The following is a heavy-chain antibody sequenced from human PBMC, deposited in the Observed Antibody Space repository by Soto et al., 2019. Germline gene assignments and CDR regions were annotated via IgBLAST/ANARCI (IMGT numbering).Heavy chain of an antibody. Sequence: HVQLVESGGGVVQPGRSLRLSCAASGFTFSSYGMHWVRQAPGKGLEWVAVISYDGSNKYYADSVKGRFTISRDNSKNTLYLQMNSLRAEDTAVYYCAKDLAVAGIGTMDYWGQGTLVTVSS. CDR1: GFTFSSYG. J-gene: IGHJ4*02. V-gene: IGHV3-30*18. CDR3: AKDLAVAGIGTMDY. CDR2: ISYDGSNK. D-gene: IGHD6-19*01.